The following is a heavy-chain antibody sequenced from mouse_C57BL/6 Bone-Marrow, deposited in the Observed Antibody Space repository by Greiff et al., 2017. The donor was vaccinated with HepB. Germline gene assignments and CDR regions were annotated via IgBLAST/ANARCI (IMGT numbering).Heavy chain of an antibody. D-gene: IGHD2-14*01. CDR2: INPGSGGT. CDR1: GYSFTNYL. CDR3: ARDVRGWFAY. V-gene: IGHV1-54*01. J-gene: IGHJ3*01. Sequence: VKLMESGAELVRPGTSVKVSCKASGYSFTNYLIEWVKQRPGQGLEWIGVINPGSGGTNYNEKCKGKATLTADKSSSTAYMQLSSLTSEDSAVYFCARDVRGWFAYWGQGTLVTVSA.